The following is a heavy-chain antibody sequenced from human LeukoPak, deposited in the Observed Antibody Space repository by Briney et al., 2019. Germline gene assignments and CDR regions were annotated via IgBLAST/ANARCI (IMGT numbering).Heavy chain of an antibody. V-gene: IGHV4-31*03. Sequence: PSETLSLTCTVPGGSISSGGYYRSWIRQHPGKGLEWIGYIYYSGSTYYNPSLKSRVTISVDTSKNQFSLKLTSVTAADTAVYYCAREGPGRGVIGNIDYWGQGTLVTVSS. CDR3: AREGPGRGVIGNIDY. CDR2: IYYSGST. D-gene: IGHD3-10*01. CDR1: GGSISSGGYY. J-gene: IGHJ4*02.